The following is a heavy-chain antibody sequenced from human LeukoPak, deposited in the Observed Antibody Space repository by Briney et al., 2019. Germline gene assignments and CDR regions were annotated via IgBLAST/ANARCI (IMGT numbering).Heavy chain of an antibody. CDR3: ARGDTFLPTHYFDP. D-gene: IGHD2/OR15-2a*01. CDR1: GYIFTSYY. J-gene: IGHJ5*02. Sequence: ASVRVSCKASGYIFTSYYVHWVRQAPGQGLEWMGWVSAYNGKTNYAQSLQDRVTMTTDTSTSTVYMELRSLRSDDTALYYCARGDTFLPTHYFDPWGQGTLVTVSS. CDR2: VSAYNGKT. V-gene: IGHV1-18*04.